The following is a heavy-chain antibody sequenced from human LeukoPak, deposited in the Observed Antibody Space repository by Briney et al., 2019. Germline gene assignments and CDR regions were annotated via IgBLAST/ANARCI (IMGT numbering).Heavy chain of an antibody. V-gene: IGHV4-34*01. Sequence: SETLSLTCAVYGGSFSGYYWSWIRQTPGKGLEWIGEINHSGSTNYNPSLKSRVTISVDTSKNQFSLKLSSVTAADTAVYYCARVFRSSGYYRPFDYWGQGTLVTVSS. CDR3: ARVFRSSGYYRPFDY. CDR1: GGSFSGYY. D-gene: IGHD3-22*01. CDR2: INHSGST. J-gene: IGHJ4*02.